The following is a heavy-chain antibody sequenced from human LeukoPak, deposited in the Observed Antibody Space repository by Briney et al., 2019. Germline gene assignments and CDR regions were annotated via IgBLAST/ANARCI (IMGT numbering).Heavy chain of an antibody. CDR3: ARDFNYYDSSGYYLPDY. D-gene: IGHD3-22*01. Sequence: ASVKVSCKASGYTFTSYGISWVRQAPGQGLEWMGWISTYNGNTNYAQKFQGRVTMTRNTSISTAYMELSSLRSEDTAVYYCARDFNYYDSSGYYLPDYWGQGTLVTVSS. V-gene: IGHV1-18*01. CDR2: ISTYNGNT. J-gene: IGHJ4*02. CDR1: GYTFTSYG.